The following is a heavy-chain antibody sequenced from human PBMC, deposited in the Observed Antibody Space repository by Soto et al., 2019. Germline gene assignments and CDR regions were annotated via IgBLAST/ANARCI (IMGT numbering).Heavy chain of an antibody. V-gene: IGHV4-30-2*01. CDR3: ARDYYCSRSWVDP. J-gene: IGHJ5*02. CDR2: IFHSGST. CDR1: GGTISSGGYS. Sequence: TSQTLSLPCAVSGGTISSGGYSWSWIRQQPGKGLEWIGYIFHSGSTYYNASLKSRVTISVDRSKNHFSLKLSSVTAADTAVYYCARDYYCSRSWVDPWGQGFLVTVYS. D-gene: IGHD3-10*01.